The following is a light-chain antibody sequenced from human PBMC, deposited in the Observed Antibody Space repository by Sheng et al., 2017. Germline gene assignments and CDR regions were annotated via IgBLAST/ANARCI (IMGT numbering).Light chain of an antibody. CDR3: SSYTSTATVI. Sequence: QSALTQPASVSGSPGQSITISCAGTSSDVGAYDFVSWYQQHPGKAPKLIIFDVGRRPSGVSARFSGSKSGNTASLTISGLQAEDEADYYCSSYTSTATVIFGGGTKLTVL. CDR2: DVG. CDR1: SSDVGAYDF. V-gene: IGLV2-14*03. J-gene: IGLJ2*01.